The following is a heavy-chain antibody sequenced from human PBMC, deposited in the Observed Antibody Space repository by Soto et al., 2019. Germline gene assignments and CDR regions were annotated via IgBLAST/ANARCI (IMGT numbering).Heavy chain of an antibody. J-gene: IGHJ5*02. D-gene: IGHD4-4*01. CDR1: GGSFSGYY. CDR3: ARRGATATTGEVNWFDP. V-gene: IGHV4-34*01. Sequence: PSETLSLTCAVYGGSFSGYYWSWIRQPPGKGLEWIGEINHSGSTNYNPSLKSRVTISVDTSKNQFSLKLSSVTAADTAVYYCARRGATATTGEVNWFDPWGQGTLVTVSS. CDR2: INHSGST.